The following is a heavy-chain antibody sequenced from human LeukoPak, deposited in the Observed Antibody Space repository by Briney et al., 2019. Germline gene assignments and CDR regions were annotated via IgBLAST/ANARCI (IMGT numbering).Heavy chain of an antibody. CDR2: ISSSSSYI. J-gene: IGHJ4*02. CDR3: ARDRLVGATTVVY. V-gene: IGHV3-21*01. D-gene: IGHD1-26*01. CDR1: GFTFNSYS. Sequence: PGGPLRLSCAASGFTFNSYSMNWVRQAPGKGLEWVSSISSSSSYIYYADSVKGRFTISRDNAKNSLYLQMNSLRAEDTAVYYCARDRLVGATTVVYWGQGTLVTVSS.